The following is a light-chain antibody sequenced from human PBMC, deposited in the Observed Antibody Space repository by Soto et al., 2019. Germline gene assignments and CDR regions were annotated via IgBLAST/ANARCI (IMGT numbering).Light chain of an antibody. J-gene: IGKJ5*01. CDR1: QNINNY. Sequence: EIQLTQSPGARATPAGGSGTSTCQASQNINNYLNWYQQKPGRAPKLLIYDASNLEAGVPSRFRGSGSGTDFTFTISRLQPEDIATYYCQQYENLPTFGQGTRLEIK. CDR3: QQYENLPT. V-gene: IGKV1-33*01. CDR2: DAS.